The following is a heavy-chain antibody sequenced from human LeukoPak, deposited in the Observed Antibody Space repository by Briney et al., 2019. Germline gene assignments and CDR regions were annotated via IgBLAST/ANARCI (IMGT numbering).Heavy chain of an antibody. V-gene: IGHV5-51*01. CDR1: GYSFTSYW. D-gene: IGHD2-2*01. J-gene: IGHJ4*02. CDR3: ARRVRCSSTSCYAHIDY. CDR2: IYPGDSDT. Sequence: GESLKISCKGSGYSFTSYWIGWVRQMPGKGLEWMGIIYPGDSDTRYSPSFQGQVTISADKSISTAYLQWSSLKASDTAMYYCARRVRCSSTSCYAHIDYWGQGTLVTVSS.